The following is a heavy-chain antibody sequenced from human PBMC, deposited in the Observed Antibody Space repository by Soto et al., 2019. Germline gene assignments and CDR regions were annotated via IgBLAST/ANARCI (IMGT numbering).Heavy chain of an antibody. Sequence: APGKGSSEDSWFTLSHSGISWGRPAPGQGREWMGWISAYNGNTNYAQKLQGRVTMTTDTSTSTAYMELRSLRSDDTAVYYCARSWGSYRADAFDIWGQGTMVTVSS. D-gene: IGHD3-16*02. J-gene: IGHJ3*02. CDR1: WFTLSHSG. CDR3: ARSWGSYRADAFDI. V-gene: IGHV1-18*01. CDR2: ISAYNGNT.